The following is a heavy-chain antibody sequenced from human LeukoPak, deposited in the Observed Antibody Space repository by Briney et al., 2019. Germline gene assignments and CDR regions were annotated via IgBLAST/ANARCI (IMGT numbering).Heavy chain of an antibody. Sequence: PSETLSLTCTVSGGSISSGGYYWTWIRQHPGKGLEWIGYIYYSGSTYYNPSLKSRVTISVDTSKNQFSLKLSSVTAADTAVYYCARGLNDSSGYDAFDIWGQGTRVSVSS. CDR3: ARGLNDSSGYDAFDI. J-gene: IGHJ3*02. CDR1: GGSISSGGYY. V-gene: IGHV4-31*03. CDR2: IYYSGST. D-gene: IGHD3-22*01.